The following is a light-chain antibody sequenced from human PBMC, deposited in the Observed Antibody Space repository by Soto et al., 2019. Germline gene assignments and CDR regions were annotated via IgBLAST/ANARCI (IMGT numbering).Light chain of an antibody. V-gene: IGLV1-44*01. CDR3: ASCDDSLTGTV. Sequence: QSLMTQLPSASRTPSHGVSIACSGSTSNIGSQTVNWYQRLPGTAPKLLIYIDNQRPPGVPDRFSGSKSGTSASLAISGLQSEDEADYFCASCDDSLTGTVFGGGTKVTVL. CDR1: TSNIGSQT. J-gene: IGLJ2*01. CDR2: IDN.